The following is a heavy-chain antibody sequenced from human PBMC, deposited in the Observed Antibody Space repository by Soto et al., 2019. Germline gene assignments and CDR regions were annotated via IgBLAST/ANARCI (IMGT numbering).Heavy chain of an antibody. CDR1: GFTFSTYA. CDR3: ARDPSHSYYTLFYCYGY. D-gene: IGHD1-26*01. J-gene: IGHJ4*02. V-gene: IGHV3-23*01. CDR2: ISGSGSNT. Sequence: PGGSLRLSCAASGFTFSTYAMSWVCQAPGKGLEWVSAISGSGSNTYYADSVKGRFTISRDDSKSTLYLQMNSLRAEDTAVYYCARDPSHSYYTLFYCYGYWGQGTLVTVSS.